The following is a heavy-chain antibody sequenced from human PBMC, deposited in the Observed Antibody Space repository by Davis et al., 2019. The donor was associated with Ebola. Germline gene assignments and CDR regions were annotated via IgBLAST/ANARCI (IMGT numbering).Heavy chain of an antibody. CDR1: GFAFSSYV. Sequence: GESLKISCAASGFAFSSYVLHWVRRAPGKGPEWVSAIGTGGDTYYADSVMGRFTISRDNSKNTLYLQMNSLRAEDTAVYYCANDCSSTSCYDYWGQGTLVTVSS. J-gene: IGHJ4*02. CDR2: IGTGGDT. CDR3: ANDCSSTSCYDY. V-gene: IGHV3-47*02. D-gene: IGHD2-2*01.